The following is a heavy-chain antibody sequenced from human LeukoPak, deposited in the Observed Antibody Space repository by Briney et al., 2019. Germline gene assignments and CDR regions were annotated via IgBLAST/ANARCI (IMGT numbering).Heavy chain of an antibody. J-gene: IGHJ6*03. CDR1: GFTFDDYG. CDR3: ARIGGRSSWYLKLNYYYYMDV. D-gene: IGHD6-13*01. Sequence: PGGSLRLSCAASGFTFDDYGMSWVRQAPGKGLEWVSGINWNGGSTGYADSVKGRFTISRDNAKNSLYPQMNSLRAEDTALYYCARIGGRSSWYLKLNYYYYMDVWGKGTTVTVSS. CDR2: INWNGGST. V-gene: IGHV3-20*04.